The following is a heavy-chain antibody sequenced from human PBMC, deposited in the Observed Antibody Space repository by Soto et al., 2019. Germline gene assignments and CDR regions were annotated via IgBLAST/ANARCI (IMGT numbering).Heavy chain of an antibody. V-gene: IGHV3-15*01. CDR1: GFTFNNAW. CDR3: STKTGPYYDSSGYSYYFNTLNX. CDR2: IKSKNDGETT. D-gene: IGHD3-22*01. Sequence: GGSLRLSFAASGFTFNNAWMTWVRQAPGKGLEWVFRIKSKNDGETTDYAAPVKGRFTISRDDSKNMLYLQMNILKNEDTAVYYCSTKTGPYYDSSGYSYYFNTLNXWGQGTSVTVS. J-gene: IGHJ6*02.